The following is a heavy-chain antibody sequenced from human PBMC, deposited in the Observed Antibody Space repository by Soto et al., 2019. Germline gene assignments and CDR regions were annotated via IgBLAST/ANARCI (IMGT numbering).Heavy chain of an antibody. CDR2: IYYSGST. V-gene: IGHV4-31*03. CDR3: AGVAACRLDY. D-gene: IGHD6-6*01. J-gene: IGHJ4*02. Sequence: QVQLQESGPGLVKPSQTLSLTCTVSGGSISSGGYSWSWIRQHPGKGLEWIGYIYYSGSTYYNPSRKSRVTISVDTSKNQFSLKLSSVTAADTAVYYCAGVAACRLDYWGQGTLVTVSS. CDR1: GGSISSGGYS.